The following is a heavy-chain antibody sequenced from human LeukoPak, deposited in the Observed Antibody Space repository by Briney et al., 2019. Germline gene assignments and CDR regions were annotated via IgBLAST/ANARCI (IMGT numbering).Heavy chain of an antibody. D-gene: IGHD2-21*02. CDR3: ARVMTAITNWFDP. J-gene: IGHJ5*02. Sequence: PGGSLRLSCAASGFIFSSYWMHWVRQAPGKGLVWVSRINGDGSSPIYADSVKGRFTISRDNSKNTLNLQMNNLRVEDTAVYYCARVMTAITNWFDPWGQGTLVTVSS. CDR2: INGDGSSP. V-gene: IGHV3-74*01. CDR1: GFIFSSYW.